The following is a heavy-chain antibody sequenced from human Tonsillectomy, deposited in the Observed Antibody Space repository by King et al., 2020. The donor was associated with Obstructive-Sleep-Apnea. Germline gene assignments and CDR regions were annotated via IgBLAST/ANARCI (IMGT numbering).Heavy chain of an antibody. D-gene: IGHD3-22*01. Sequence: VQLVESGGGLVQPGGSLRLSCAASGFTFSSYAMSWFRQAPGKGLEWVSAISGSGGSTYYADSVKGRLTISRDNSKNTLYLQMNSLRAEDTAVYYSAKGEDYYDSSGYYGAFDIWGQGTMVTVSS. CDR3: AKGEDYYDSSGYYGAFDI. V-gene: IGHV3-23*04. CDR2: ISGSGGST. CDR1: GFTFSSYA. J-gene: IGHJ3*02.